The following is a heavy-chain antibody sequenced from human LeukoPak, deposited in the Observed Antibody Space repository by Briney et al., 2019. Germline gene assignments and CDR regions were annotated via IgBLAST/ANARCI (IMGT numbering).Heavy chain of an antibody. Sequence: PSETLSLTCTVSGGSVSSGSYYWGWIRQPPGKGLEWIGYFHYSVGTNYSPSLKSRVTISVDTSKNQFSLKLGSVTAADTAVYYCARTYYYGSNWFDPWGQGTLVTVSS. CDR3: ARTYYYGSNWFDP. V-gene: IGHV4-61*01. CDR1: GGSVSSGSYY. CDR2: FHYSVGT. J-gene: IGHJ5*02. D-gene: IGHD3-10*01.